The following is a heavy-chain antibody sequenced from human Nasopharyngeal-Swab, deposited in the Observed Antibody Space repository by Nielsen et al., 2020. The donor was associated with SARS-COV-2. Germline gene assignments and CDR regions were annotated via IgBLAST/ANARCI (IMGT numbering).Heavy chain of an antibody. CDR2: IGDKDHNYAT. Sequence: GGSLRLSCAVSGSSVSRNYMSWVRQASGKGLEWVGRIGDKDHNYATTYGASVQGRFTISRDDSKNTAFLQMDSLKTEDTALYYCTTDFYFDYWGQGTLVTVSS. J-gene: IGHJ4*02. CDR1: GSSVSRNY. CDR3: TTDFYFDY. V-gene: IGHV3-73*01.